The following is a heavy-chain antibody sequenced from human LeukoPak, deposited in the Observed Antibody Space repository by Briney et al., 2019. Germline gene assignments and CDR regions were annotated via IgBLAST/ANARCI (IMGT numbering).Heavy chain of an antibody. Sequence: SETLSLTCSVSGASISSDYWSWIRQTPGKGLEWIGNIYSSETTKYNPSLRSRATISGDTSKNQFSLKLSSVTAADTAVYYCARHFPYCGGDCPYYYMDVWGKGTTVNVSS. CDR1: GASISSDY. CDR3: ARHFPYCGGDCPYYYMDV. CDR2: IYSSETT. J-gene: IGHJ6*03. D-gene: IGHD2-21*02. V-gene: IGHV4-4*09.